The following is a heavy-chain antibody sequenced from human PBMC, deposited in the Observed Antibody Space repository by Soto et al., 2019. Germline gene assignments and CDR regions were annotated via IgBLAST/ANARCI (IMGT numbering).Heavy chain of an antibody. Sequence: QVQLVESGGGVVQPGRSLRLSCAASGFTFSSHGMHWVRQAPGKGLEWVAVIWYDGSNKYYADAVKGRFTISRDNSQNMLYLQMNSLRAEDTAVYYCARWGDYKRTDYWGQGTLVTVSS. J-gene: IGHJ4*02. CDR1: GFTFSSHG. D-gene: IGHD4-17*01. CDR2: IWYDGSNK. CDR3: ARWGDYKRTDY. V-gene: IGHV3-33*01.